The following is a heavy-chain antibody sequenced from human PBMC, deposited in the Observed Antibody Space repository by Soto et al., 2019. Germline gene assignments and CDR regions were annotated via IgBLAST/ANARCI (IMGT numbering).Heavy chain of an antibody. D-gene: IGHD3-16*01. CDR3: ARGRLGGAAN. J-gene: IGHJ4*02. CDR1: GGSFSGYY. Sequence: QVQLQQWGTKLSKPSETLSLTCAVYGGSFSGYYWSWIRQPPGKGLEWIGEIDHSGGTNYNPSLKSRVTLSLDTSNSQFSLKLSSVTAADTARYYCARGRLGGAANWGQGTLVIVSS. V-gene: IGHV4-34*01. CDR2: IDHSGGT.